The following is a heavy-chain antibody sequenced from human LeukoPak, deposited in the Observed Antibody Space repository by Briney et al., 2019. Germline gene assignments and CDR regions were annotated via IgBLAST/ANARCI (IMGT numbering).Heavy chain of an antibody. J-gene: IGHJ3*02. CDR1: GGSISSYY. V-gene: IGHV4-59*08. CDR3: ARSLRTGDAFDI. CDR2: IYYSGST. D-gene: IGHD3/OR15-3a*01. Sequence: SETLSLTCTVSGGSISSYYWSWIRQPPGKGLEWIGYIYYSGSTNYNPSLKSRVTISVDTSKNQFSLKLSSVTAADTAVYYCARSLRTGDAFDIWGQGTMVTVSS.